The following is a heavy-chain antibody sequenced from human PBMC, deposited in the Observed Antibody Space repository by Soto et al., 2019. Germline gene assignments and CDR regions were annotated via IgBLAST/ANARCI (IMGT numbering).Heavy chain of an antibody. Sequence: LPLSTYGMTWVRQAPGKGLEWVSAITGTGGNTYYVDSVKGRFTSSRDNSKNMLYLQVNSLRVEDTAVYYCARIRGYWYGLDVWGQG. J-gene: IGHJ6*02. CDR2: ITGTGGNT. CDR1: LPLSTYG. CDR3: ARIRGYWYGLDV. V-gene: IGHV3-23*01.